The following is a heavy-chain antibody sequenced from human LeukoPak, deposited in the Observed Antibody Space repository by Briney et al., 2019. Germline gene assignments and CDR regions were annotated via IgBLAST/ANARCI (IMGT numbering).Heavy chain of an antibody. D-gene: IGHD3-10*01. CDR3: AREDYYGSGSLDY. Sequence: GGSLRLSCAASGFTVSSNYMSWVRQAPGKGLEWVSVIYSGGSTYYADSVKGRFTISTDNSKNTLYLQMNSLRAEDTAVYYRAREDYYGSGSLDYWGQGTLVTVSS. V-gene: IGHV3-53*01. CDR1: GFTVSSNY. J-gene: IGHJ4*02. CDR2: IYSGGST.